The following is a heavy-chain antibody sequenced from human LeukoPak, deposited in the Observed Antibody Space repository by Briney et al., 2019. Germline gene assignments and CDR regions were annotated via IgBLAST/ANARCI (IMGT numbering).Heavy chain of an antibody. CDR3: ARDTGSYSFDY. D-gene: IGHD1-26*01. Sequence: SETLSLTCTVSGGSISSYYWSWIRHPPGKGLEGIGYISYSGSTNYNPSLKSRVTISVDTSKNQFSLKLSSVTAADTAVYYCARDTGSYSFDYWGQGTLVTVSS. CDR1: GGSISSYY. J-gene: IGHJ4*02. V-gene: IGHV4-59*01. CDR2: ISYSGST.